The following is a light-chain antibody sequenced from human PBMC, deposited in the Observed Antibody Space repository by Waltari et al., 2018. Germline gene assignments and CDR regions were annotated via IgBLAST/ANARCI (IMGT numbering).Light chain of an antibody. Sequence: IVLTQSPATLSLSPGEKATLSCRTSQTIDNYLAWYQQKPGQAPSLLIYDASNRATGIPARFSGSGSGTDFTLTISSLEPEDFATYYCQQRSNWLFGGGTKVEIK. CDR1: QTIDNY. V-gene: IGKV3-11*01. J-gene: IGKJ4*01. CDR3: QQRSNWL. CDR2: DAS.